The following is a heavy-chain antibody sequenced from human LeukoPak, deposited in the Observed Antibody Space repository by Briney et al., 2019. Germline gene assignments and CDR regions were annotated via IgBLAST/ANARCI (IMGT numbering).Heavy chain of an antibody. V-gene: IGHV1-46*01. CDR1: GYTFTSYY. Sequence: GASVKVSCKASGYTFTSYYMQWVRQAPGQGLEWMGIINPSGGSTSYAQKFQGRVTMTRDTSKNKCSLKLTSVTAADTAVYYCARTSNYWSPYFDYWGQGTLVTVSS. CDR3: ARTSNYWSPYFDY. CDR2: INPSGGST. J-gene: IGHJ4*02. D-gene: IGHD1-1*01.